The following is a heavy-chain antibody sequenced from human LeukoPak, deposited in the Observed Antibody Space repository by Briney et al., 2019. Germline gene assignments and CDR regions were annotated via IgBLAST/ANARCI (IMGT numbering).Heavy chain of an antibody. J-gene: IGHJ3*02. D-gene: IGHD1-26*01. V-gene: IGHV3-30-3*01. CDR2: ISYDGSNK. Sequence: GGSLRLSCAASGFTFSSYAMHWVRQAPGKGLEWVAVISYDGSNKYYADSVKGRFTISRDNSKNTLYLQMNSLRAEDTALYHCARDRGAMKTDGSSAWDDAFDIWGQGTMVTVSS. CDR3: ARDRGAMKTDGSSAWDDAFDI. CDR1: GFTFSSYA.